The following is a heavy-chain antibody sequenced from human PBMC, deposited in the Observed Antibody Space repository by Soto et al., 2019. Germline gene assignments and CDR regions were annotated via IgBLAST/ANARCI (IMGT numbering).Heavy chain of an antibody. D-gene: IGHD2-2*01. Sequence: PGGSLRLSCAASGFTFSSYGMHWVRQAPGKGLEWVAVIWYDGSNKYYADSVKGRFTISRDNSKNTLYLQMNSLRAEDTAVYYCARDPSLYAPGPDPFDIWGQGTMVTVSS. V-gene: IGHV3-33*01. CDR1: GFTFSSYG. CDR3: ARDPSLYAPGPDPFDI. J-gene: IGHJ3*02. CDR2: IWYDGSNK.